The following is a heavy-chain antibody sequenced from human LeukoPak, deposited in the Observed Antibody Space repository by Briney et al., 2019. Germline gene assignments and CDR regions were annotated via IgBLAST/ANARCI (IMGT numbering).Heavy chain of an antibody. J-gene: IGHJ5*02. CDR1: GGSVNDYY. Sequence: SETLSLTCTVSGGSVNDYYWTWVRQPPGRGLEWIGYIFDIGNTNYNPSLKSRVTISLDTSKNQFSLRLNSVTAADTAVYYCAKGMMPDWFDPWGQGTLVTVAS. CDR3: AKGMMPDWFDP. D-gene: IGHD2-2*01. CDR2: IFDIGNT. V-gene: IGHV4-59*02.